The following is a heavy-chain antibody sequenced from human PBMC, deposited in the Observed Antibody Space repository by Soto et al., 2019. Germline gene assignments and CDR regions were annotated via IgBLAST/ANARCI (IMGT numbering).Heavy chain of an antibody. Sequence: EVQLVESGGGLVQPGRSLRLSCAASGFTFDDYAMHWVRQATGKGLEWVSGISWNSGSIGYADSVKGRFTISRDNANNSLYLQMNRLRAEDTALYYCAKDIQQWLVGGYDAFDIWGQGTMVTVSS. D-gene: IGHD6-19*01. J-gene: IGHJ3*02. CDR1: GFTFDDYA. CDR2: ISWNSGSI. V-gene: IGHV3-9*01. CDR3: AKDIQQWLVGGYDAFDI.